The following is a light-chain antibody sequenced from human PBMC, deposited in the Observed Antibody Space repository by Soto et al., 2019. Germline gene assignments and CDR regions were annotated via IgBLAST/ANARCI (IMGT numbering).Light chain of an antibody. J-gene: IGKJ2*02. CDR2: GAS. CDR1: QSVGISY. CDR3: QQYGSSPST. Sequence: EIVLTQSPGTLSLSPGERATLSCRASQSVGISYLAWYQQKPGQAPRLLIYGASSRATGIPDRFSGSGSGTDFTLTIRRLEPEDFAVYYCQQYGSSPSTFGQGTKLEIK. V-gene: IGKV3-20*01.